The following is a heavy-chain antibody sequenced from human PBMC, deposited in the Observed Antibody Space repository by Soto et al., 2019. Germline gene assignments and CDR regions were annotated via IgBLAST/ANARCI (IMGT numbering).Heavy chain of an antibody. Sequence: EVQLLESGEALLKPGGPRRLSFAASGLSFSSYALSWVGKPPGKGREWPSVFSGSGRSTYYTDFVKGRFTISRDNSKNTLYLQINSLRAEDTAVYYCAKDRRLLLDTAMVAFYYGMDVWGQGTTVTVSS. CDR1: GLSFSSYA. D-gene: IGHD5-18*01. CDR3: AKDRRLLLDTAMVAFYYGMDV. CDR2: FSGSGRST. V-gene: IGHV3-23*01. J-gene: IGHJ6*02.